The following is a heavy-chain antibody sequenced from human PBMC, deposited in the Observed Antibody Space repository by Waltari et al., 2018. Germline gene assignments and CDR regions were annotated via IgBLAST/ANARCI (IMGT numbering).Heavy chain of an antibody. CDR2: IYYIGST. D-gene: IGHD5-12*01. CDR1: GGSLSSSSYF. Sequence: QLQLQESGPGLVKPSETLSLTCTVSGGSLSSSSYFWAWLRQPPGKGVEWIGSIYYIGSTYYNLSLKSRVTISVDRSTNQVSLKLTSVTAADTAVYFCAREVPRNGYIGLIYYYMDVWGKGTTVTVSS. CDR3: AREVPRNGYIGLIYYYMDV. V-gene: IGHV4-39*01. J-gene: IGHJ6*03.